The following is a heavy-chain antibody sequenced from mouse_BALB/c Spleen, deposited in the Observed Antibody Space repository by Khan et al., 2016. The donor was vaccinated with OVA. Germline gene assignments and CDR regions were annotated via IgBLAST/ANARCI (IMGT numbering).Heavy chain of an antibody. D-gene: IGHD4-1*01. CDR1: GFTFSSYS. CDR3: ADHLTGSFAY. Sequence: EVQLQESGGDLVKPGGSLKLSCAASGFTFSSYSMSWVRQTPDKRLEWVASISSGGDYTYYPDSVKGRFTISRDNAKNTLYLQMSGLKSEDTAMYYCADHLTGSFAYGGQVTLVTVSA. CDR2: ISSGGDYT. V-gene: IGHV5-6*01. J-gene: IGHJ3*01.